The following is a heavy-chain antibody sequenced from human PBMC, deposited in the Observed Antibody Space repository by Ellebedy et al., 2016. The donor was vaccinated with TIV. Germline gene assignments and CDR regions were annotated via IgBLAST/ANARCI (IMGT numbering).Heavy chain of an antibody. J-gene: IGHJ3*02. Sequence: PGGPLRLSCAASGFTSGFTFSSYSMNWVRQAPGKGLEWLSSISTSATTVYYADSVKGRVTISRDTAKNSLYLQMNSLRDEDTALYYCATDGLGVLPGDALDIWGQGTRVTVSS. CDR1: GFTSGFTFSSYS. V-gene: IGHV3-48*02. CDR3: ATDGLGVLPGDALDI. CDR2: ISTSATTV. D-gene: IGHD3-10*01.